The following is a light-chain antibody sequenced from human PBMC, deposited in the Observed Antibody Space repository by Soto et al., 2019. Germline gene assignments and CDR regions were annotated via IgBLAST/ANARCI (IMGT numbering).Light chain of an antibody. J-gene: IGKJ3*01. V-gene: IGKV1-12*01. CDR1: QGINNW. CDR2: ITS. CDR3: QQANSFPFT. Sequence: DIQMTQSPSSVSASVGDRVTITCRASQGINNWLAWYQQKPGKAPKLLIYITSRLQSGVPSRFSGSGSGADLTLTIRGLQPEDSANYQCQQANSFPFTFGPGTKVAI.